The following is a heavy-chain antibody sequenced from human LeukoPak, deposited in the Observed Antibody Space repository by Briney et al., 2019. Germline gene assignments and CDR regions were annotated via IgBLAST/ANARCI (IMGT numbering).Heavy chain of an antibody. CDR2: FDPEDGET. CDR3: ATQSSVSPHYYYYYYMDV. Sequence: ASVKVSCKVSGYTLTELSMHLVRQAPGKGLEWMGGFDPEDGETIYAQKFQGRVTMTEDTSTDTAYMELSSLRSEDTAVYYCATQSSVSPHYYYYYYMDVWGKGTTVTVSS. J-gene: IGHJ6*03. V-gene: IGHV1-24*01. D-gene: IGHD1-26*01. CDR1: GYTLTELS.